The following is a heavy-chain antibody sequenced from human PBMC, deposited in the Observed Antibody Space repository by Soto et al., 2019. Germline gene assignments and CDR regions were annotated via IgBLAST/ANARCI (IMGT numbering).Heavy chain of an antibody. CDR2: INPSGGST. CDR3: ATHGSGSYHDY. J-gene: IGHJ4*02. Sequence: QVQLVQSGAEVKKPGASVKVSCKASGYTFTSYYMHWVRQAPGQGLEWMGIINPSGGSTSYAQKFQGRVTMTRDTSTSTGYMELSSLRSEDTAVYYCATHGSGSYHDYWGQGTLVTVSS. D-gene: IGHD3-10*01. V-gene: IGHV1-46*01. CDR1: GYTFTSYY.